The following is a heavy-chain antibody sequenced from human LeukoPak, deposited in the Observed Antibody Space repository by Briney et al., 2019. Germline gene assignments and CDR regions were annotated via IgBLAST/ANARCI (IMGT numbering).Heavy chain of an antibody. CDR2: IYYSGST. CDR3: ARVWDSSSWYPPYGMDV. V-gene: IGHV4-59*08. J-gene: IGHJ6*02. D-gene: IGHD6-13*01. CDR1: GGSISSYY. Sequence: SETLSLTCTVSGGSISSYYWSWTRQPPGKGLEWIGYIYYSGSTNYNPSLKSRVTISVDTSKNQFSLKLSSVTAADTAVYYCARVWDSSSWYPPYGMDVWGQGTTVTVSS.